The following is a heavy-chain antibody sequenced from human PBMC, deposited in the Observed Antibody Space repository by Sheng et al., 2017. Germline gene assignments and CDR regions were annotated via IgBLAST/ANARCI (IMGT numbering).Heavy chain of an antibody. CDR2: INHSGSTNFGST. CDR1: GGSFRGYC. J-gene: IGHJ5*02. D-gene: IGHD5-12*01. CDR3: AVGEEGYSGYDYNWFDP. Sequence: QVQVQQWGAGLLKPSETLSLTCAVYGGSFRGYCWSWIRQPPGKGLEWIGEINHSGSTNFGSTNYNPSLKSRVTISVDTSKNQFSLKLISVTAADTAVYYCAVGEEGYSGYDYNWFDPWGQGTPGHRLL. V-gene: IGHV4-34*01.